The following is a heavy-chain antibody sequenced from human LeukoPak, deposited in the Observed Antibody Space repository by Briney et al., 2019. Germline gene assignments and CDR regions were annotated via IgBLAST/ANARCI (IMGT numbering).Heavy chain of an antibody. Sequence: GSLRLSCAASGFTFSSYSMNWVRQAPGKGLEWVSSISSSSSYIYYADSVKGRFTISRDNAKNSLYLQMNSLRAEDTAVYYCARGPVPTYYDFWSGTIDAFDIWGQGTMVTVSS. J-gene: IGHJ3*02. CDR2: ISSSSSYI. V-gene: IGHV3-21*01. D-gene: IGHD3-3*01. CDR1: GFTFSSYS. CDR3: ARGPVPTYYDFWSGTIDAFDI.